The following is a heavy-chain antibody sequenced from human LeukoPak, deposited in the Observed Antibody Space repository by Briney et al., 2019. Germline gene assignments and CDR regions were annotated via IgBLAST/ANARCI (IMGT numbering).Heavy chain of an antibody. Sequence: ASVKVSCKASGYTFNGYYMHWVRQAPGQGLEWMGWINPNSGGTNYAQKFQGRVTMTRDTSIGTAYMELSRLRSDDTAVYYCAREGEADILTGYEFDYWGQGTLVTVSS. CDR3: AREGEADILTGYEFDY. D-gene: IGHD3-9*01. CDR2: INPNSGGT. CDR1: GYTFNGYY. J-gene: IGHJ4*02. V-gene: IGHV1-2*02.